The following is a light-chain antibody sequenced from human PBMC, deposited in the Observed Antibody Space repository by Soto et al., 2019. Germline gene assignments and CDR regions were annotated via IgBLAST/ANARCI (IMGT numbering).Light chain of an antibody. V-gene: IGLV2-11*01. CDR2: DVS. CDR3: CSYAGSYTWV. CDR1: SSDVGGYNY. J-gene: IGLJ3*02. Sequence: QSALTQPRSVSGSPGQSVTISCTGTSSDVGGYNYVSWYQQHPGKAPKLMIYDVSKRPSGVPHRFSGSKSGSTASLTISGLQAEDEADYYCCSYAGSYTWVFGGGTKVTVL.